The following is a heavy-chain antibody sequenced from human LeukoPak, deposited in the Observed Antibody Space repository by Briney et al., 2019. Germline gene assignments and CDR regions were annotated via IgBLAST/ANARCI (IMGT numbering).Heavy chain of an antibody. CDR3: AKSSLRGHSLWYFDL. V-gene: IGHV3-30*18. CDR1: GFTFSSYG. D-gene: IGHD3-10*01. J-gene: IGHJ2*01. Sequence: PGGSPRLSCAASGFTFSSYGMHWVRQAPGKGLEWVAVISYDGSNKYDADSVKGRFTISRDNSKNTLYLQMNKLRVEDTAVYYCAKSSLRGHSLWYFDLWGRGTPVTVSS. CDR2: ISYDGSNK.